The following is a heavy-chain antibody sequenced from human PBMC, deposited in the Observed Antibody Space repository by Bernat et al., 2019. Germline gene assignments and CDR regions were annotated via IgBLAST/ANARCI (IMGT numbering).Heavy chain of an antibody. V-gene: IGHV3-73*02. CDR3: TSSAPDLDY. J-gene: IGHJ4*02. D-gene: IGHD1-14*01. CDR1: GFTFSGSA. CDR2: IRSKANSYAT. Sequence: EVQLVESGGGLVQPGGSLKLSCAASGFTFSGSAMHWVRQASGKGLEWVGRIRSKANSYATAYAASVKGRFTISRDDSMNTAYLQMNSLKTENTAVYYCTSSAPDLDYLGVRTLVTVSS.